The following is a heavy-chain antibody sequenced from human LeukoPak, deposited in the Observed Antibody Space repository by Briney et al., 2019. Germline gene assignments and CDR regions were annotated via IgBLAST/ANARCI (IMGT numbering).Heavy chain of an antibody. D-gene: IGHD3-22*01. CDR3: ATFVPYSDSSDFYIHAFHI. V-gene: IGHV1-24*01. Sequence: ASVKVSCKASGGTFSSYAISWVRQTLGKGLEWMGAFDVGQSETIYAQKLQGRVTLTADSSTDTAYMELTSLRAEDTALYYCATFVPYSDSSDFYIHAFHIWGRGTMVTVSS. J-gene: IGHJ3*02. CDR2: FDVGQSET. CDR1: GGTFSSYA.